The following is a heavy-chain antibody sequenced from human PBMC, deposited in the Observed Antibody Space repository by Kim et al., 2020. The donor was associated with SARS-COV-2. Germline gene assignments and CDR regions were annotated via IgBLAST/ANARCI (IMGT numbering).Heavy chain of an antibody. J-gene: IGHJ4*02. Sequence: GGSLRLSCAASGFTFSSYGMHWVRQAPGKGLEWVAVISYDGSNIYYADSVKGRFTISRDNSKNTLYLQMNSLRAEDTAVYYCAKDADPFGVDYWGQGNLVTVSS. D-gene: IGHD3-10*01. V-gene: IGHV3-30*18. CDR2: ISYDGSNI. CDR3: AKDADPFGVDY. CDR1: GFTFSSYG.